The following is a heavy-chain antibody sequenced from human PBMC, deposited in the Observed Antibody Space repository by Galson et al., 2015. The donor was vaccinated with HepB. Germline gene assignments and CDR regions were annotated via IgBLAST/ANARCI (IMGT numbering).Heavy chain of an antibody. J-gene: IGHJ6*02. D-gene: IGHD3-10*01. V-gene: IGHV1-2*02. CDR3: ARGSYGSGSYYRRLDYYYGMDV. CDR2: INPNSGGT. CDR1: GYSFTGYY. Sequence: QSGAEVKKPGESLKISCKGSGYSFTGYYMHWVRQAPGQGLEWMGWINPNSGGTNYAQKFQGRVTMTRDTSISTAYMELSRLRSDDTAVYYCARGSYGSGSYYRRLDYYYGMDVWGQGTTVTVSS.